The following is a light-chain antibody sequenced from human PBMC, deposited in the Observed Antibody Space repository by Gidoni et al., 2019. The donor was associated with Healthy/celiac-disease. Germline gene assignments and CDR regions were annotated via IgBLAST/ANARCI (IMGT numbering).Light chain of an antibody. CDR3: NSRDSSGNHLKVV. J-gene: IGLJ2*01. CDR1: SLRSYD. Sequence: SSELTQDPAVSVALGQTVRITCQGDSLRSYDASWYQQKPGQAPVLVIYGKKNRPSGIQDRFSGSSSGNTASLTITGAQAEDEADYYCNSRDSSGNHLKVVFGGGTKLTVL. CDR2: GKK. V-gene: IGLV3-19*01.